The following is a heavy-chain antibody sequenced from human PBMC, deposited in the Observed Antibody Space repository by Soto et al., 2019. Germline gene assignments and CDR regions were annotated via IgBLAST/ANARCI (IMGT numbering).Heavy chain of an antibody. CDR1: GFTFSSYG. D-gene: IGHD4-4*01. CDR2: ISYDGSNK. Sequence: QVQLVESGGGVVQPGRSLRLSCAASGFTFSSYGMHWVHQAPGKGLEWVAVISYDGSNKYYADSVKGRFTISRDNSKNTLYLQMNSLRAEDTAVYYCAKTRSKNDYSNLGQDWYFDLWGRGTLVTVSS. V-gene: IGHV3-30*18. CDR3: AKTRSKNDYSNLGQDWYFDL. J-gene: IGHJ2*01.